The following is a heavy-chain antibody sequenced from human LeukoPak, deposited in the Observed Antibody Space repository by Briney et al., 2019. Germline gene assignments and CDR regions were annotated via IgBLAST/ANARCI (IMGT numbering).Heavy chain of an antibody. CDR1: GFTFSDYY. J-gene: IGHJ2*01. V-gene: IGHV3-11*05. CDR2: ISASGSYT. CDR3: AREDKWYFDL. Sequence: PGGYLRLSCAASGFTFSDYYMSWIRQAPGKGLEWVSKISASGSYTNDADSVKGRFTISRDNAKNSLYLHMNSLRAEDTAVYYCAREDKWYFDLWGRGTLVTVSS.